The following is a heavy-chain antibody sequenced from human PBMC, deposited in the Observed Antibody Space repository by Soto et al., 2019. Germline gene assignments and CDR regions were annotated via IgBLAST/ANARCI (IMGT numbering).Heavy chain of an antibody. J-gene: IGHJ4*02. CDR1: GYTFTSYA. D-gene: IGHD3-3*01. CDR3: ARPQRVFGVVISC. CDR2: INAGNGNT. V-gene: IGHV1-3*01. Sequence: ASVKVSCKASGYTFTSYAVHWVRQAPGQRLEWMGWINAGNGNTKYSQKFQGRVTITRDTSASTAYMELSSLRSEDTAVYYCARPQRVFGVVISCWGQGTLVTVSS.